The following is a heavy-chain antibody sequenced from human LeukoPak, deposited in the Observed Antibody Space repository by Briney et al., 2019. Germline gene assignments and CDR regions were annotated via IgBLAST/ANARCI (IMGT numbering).Heavy chain of an antibody. CDR3: ARDLITMVRGY. D-gene: IGHD3-10*01. J-gene: IGHJ1*01. CDR1: GFTFSSSA. V-gene: IGHV3-7*01. CDR2: IKQDGSEK. Sequence: GSLRLSCAASGFTFSSSAMSWVRQAPGKGLEWVANIKQDGSEKYYVDSVKGRFTISRDNAKNSLYLQMNSLRAEDTAVYYCARDLITMVRGYWGQGTLVTVSS.